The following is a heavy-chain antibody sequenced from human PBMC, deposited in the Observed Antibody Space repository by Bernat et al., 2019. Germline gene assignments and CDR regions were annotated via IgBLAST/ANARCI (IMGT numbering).Heavy chain of an antibody. CDR1: GFTFSSYW. Sequence: EVQLVESGGGLVQPGGSLSLSCAASGFTFSSYWMTWVRQAPGKGLEWVANIKEDGTEKYYVDSVKGRFIISRDNAKNSLYLQMNSLRAEDTAVYYCARGVVSGTYGMDVWGHGTTVTVSS. J-gene: IGHJ6*02. V-gene: IGHV3-7*01. CDR2: IKEDGTEK. D-gene: IGHD3-3*01. CDR3: ARGVVSGTYGMDV.